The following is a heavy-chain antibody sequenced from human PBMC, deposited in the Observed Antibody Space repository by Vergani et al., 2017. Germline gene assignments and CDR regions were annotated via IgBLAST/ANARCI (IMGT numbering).Heavy chain of an antibody. CDR3: AKSGFVGAFET. Sequence: QLQLQESGPGLVKPSETLSLTCTVSGGSISSSSYYWGWIRQPPGKGLEWVANIMPDGSATMYADSLRGRFSISRDNAKNSLHLHMSSLRVEDTAVYFCAKSGFVGAFETGGQGTMVTVSS. CDR1: GGSISSSSYY. CDR2: IMPDGSAT. D-gene: IGHD6-6*01. J-gene: IGHJ3*02. V-gene: IGHV4-39*01.